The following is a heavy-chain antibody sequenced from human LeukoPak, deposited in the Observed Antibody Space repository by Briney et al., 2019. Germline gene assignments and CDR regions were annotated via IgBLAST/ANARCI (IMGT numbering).Heavy chain of an antibody. Sequence: KSSETLSLTCTVSGGSISSSSYYWGWIRQPPGKGLEWIGSIYYSGSTYYNPSLKSRVTISVDTSKNQFSLKLSSVTAADTAVYYCARVGNDVGGGVGYWGQGTLVTVSS. J-gene: IGHJ4*02. CDR2: IYYSGST. CDR1: GGSISSSSYY. CDR3: ARVGNDVGGGVGY. D-gene: IGHD1-1*01. V-gene: IGHV4-39*07.